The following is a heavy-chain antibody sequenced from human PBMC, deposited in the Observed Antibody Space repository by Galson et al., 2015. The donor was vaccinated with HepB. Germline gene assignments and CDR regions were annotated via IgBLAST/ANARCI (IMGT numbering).Heavy chain of an antibody. CDR3: ARQTSLRVMVAAIPWFDP. CDR1: GGSINSSDYY. Sequence: SETLSLTCNVSGGSINSSDYYWGWIRQPPGKGLEWIGSIYYSGLTYLNPSLKRRVTMSVDTAKSRFSLKLNSVTAADTAIYYCARQTSLRVMVAAIPWFDPWGQGALVSVSS. J-gene: IGHJ5*02. V-gene: IGHV4-39*01. D-gene: IGHD2-21*01. CDR2: IYYSGLT.